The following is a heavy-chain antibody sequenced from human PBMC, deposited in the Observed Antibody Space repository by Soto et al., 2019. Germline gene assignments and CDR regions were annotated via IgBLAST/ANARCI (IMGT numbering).Heavy chain of an antibody. CDR3: ARGPTGWYGYDY. J-gene: IGHJ4*02. CDR1: GFTFRSSW. Sequence: EVQLVESGGGLVQPGGSLRLSCVASGFTFRSSWMHWVRQAPGKGLVWVSRINSDATTKNYADYVQGRFTIARDNAENTLYLQMYSRTAEDTAVYYCARGPTGWYGYDYWGQGTLVTVSS. CDR2: INSDATTK. D-gene: IGHD6-19*01. V-gene: IGHV3-74*01.